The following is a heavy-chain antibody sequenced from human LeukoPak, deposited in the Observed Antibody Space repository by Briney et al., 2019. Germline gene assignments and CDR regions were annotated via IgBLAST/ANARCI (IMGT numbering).Heavy chain of an antibody. CDR2: IRSRTSDYAT. D-gene: IGHD3-10*01. V-gene: IGHV3-73*01. Sequence: GGSLRLSCAASGLSFSDAAIHWVRQASGKGLEWVGRIRSRTSDYATAYAASVKGRFTISRDDSKNTAYLQMNSLRAEDTAVYYCARPRSGPWTGGMDVWGQGTTVTVSS. CDR1: GLSFSDAA. CDR3: ARPRSGPWTGGMDV. J-gene: IGHJ6*02.